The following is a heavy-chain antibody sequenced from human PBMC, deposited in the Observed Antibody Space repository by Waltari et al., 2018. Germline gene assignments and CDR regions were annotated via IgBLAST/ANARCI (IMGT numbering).Heavy chain of an antibody. D-gene: IGHD4-17*01. CDR1: ESNFSDYV. Sequence: QGQVVESGGGVVQPGGSLRRACAASESNFSDYVMHWVRQAPGKGLEWVAYIGSHGKNKYYADSMKGRFTISRDNSKNTLFLQMNSLRPDDTAVYYCAKEEVTTGLDFWGQGTLVTVSS. V-gene: IGHV3-30*02. J-gene: IGHJ4*02. CDR3: AKEEVTTGLDF. CDR2: IGSHGKNK.